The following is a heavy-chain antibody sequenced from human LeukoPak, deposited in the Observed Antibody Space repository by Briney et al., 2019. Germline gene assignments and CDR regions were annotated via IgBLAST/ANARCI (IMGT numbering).Heavy chain of an antibody. D-gene: IGHD3-22*01. V-gene: IGHV1-2*02. CDR3: ARAPGYYDSSGYYFAPDY. J-gene: IGHJ4*02. Sequence: ASVKVSCKASGYTFTGYYMHWVRQAPGQGLEWMGWINPNSGGTNYAQKFQGRVTMTRDTSISTAYMELSRLRSDDTAVYYCARAPGYYDSSGYYFAPDYWGQGTLVTVPS. CDR2: INPNSGGT. CDR1: GYTFTGYY.